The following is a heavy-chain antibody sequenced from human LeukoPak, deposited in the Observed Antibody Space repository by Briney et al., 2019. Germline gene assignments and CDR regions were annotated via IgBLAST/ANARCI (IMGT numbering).Heavy chain of an antibody. J-gene: IGHJ4*02. CDR1: GFTFSSYS. Sequence: PGGSLRLSCAASGFTFSSYSMNWVRQAPGKGLEWVSSISSSSSYIYYADSVKGRFTISRDNAKNSLYLQMNSLRAEDTAVYYCARDYDILTGSVFDYWGQGTLVTVSS. D-gene: IGHD3-9*01. V-gene: IGHV3-21*01. CDR2: ISSSSSYI. CDR3: ARDYDILTGSVFDY.